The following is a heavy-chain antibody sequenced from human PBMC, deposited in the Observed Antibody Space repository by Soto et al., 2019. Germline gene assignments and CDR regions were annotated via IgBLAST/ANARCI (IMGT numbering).Heavy chain of an antibody. D-gene: IGHD2-15*01. CDR2: IGGDGSEK. V-gene: IGHV3-7*03. J-gene: IGHJ5*02. CDR1: GFTFSSHW. Sequence: EMQLVESGGGLVQPGESLRLSCAASGFTFSSHWMSWVRQAPGKGLEWVANIGGDGSEKYYVDSVKGRFTISRDNAKNSLYLQMNSLRAEDTAVYYCASFTPPPWGQGTLVTVSS. CDR3: ASFTPPP.